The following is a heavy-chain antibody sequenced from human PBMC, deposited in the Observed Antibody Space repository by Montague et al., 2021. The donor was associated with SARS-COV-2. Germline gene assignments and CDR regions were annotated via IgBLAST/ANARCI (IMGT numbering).Heavy chain of an antibody. CDR2: IYYSRNT. CDR1: GGSISSSDYY. CDR3: ARSSGYNLDISYYGMDV. D-gene: IGHD5-18*01. Sequence: SETLSLTCTVSGGSISSSDYYWGWIRQPPGKGLEWIGTIYYSRNTYYSPSLKSRVAISVDTSKNHFSLKLTSLTAADTAVYYCARSSGYNLDISYYGMDVWGQGTTVTVSS. V-gene: IGHV4-39*02. J-gene: IGHJ6*02.